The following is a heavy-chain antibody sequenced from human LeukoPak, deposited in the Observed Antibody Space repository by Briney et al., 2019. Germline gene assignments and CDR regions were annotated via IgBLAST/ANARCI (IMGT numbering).Heavy chain of an antibody. J-gene: IGHJ4*02. CDR1: GFTYSSYA. CDR3: ARDPYSSSWLDY. Sequence: GGSLRLSCAASGFTYSSYAMHWVRQGPGKGLEWVAVISYDGSNKYYADSVKGRFTISRDNSKNTLYLQMNSLRAEDTAVYYCARDPYSSSWLDYWGQGTLVTVSS. CDR2: ISYDGSNK. D-gene: IGHD6-13*01. V-gene: IGHV3-30*04.